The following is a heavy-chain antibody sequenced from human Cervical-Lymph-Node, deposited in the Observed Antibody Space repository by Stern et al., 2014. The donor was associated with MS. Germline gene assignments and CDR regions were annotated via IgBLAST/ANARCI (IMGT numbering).Heavy chain of an antibody. CDR2: IYYSGIT. CDR1: GSSISSSY. D-gene: IGHD3-16*01. J-gene: IGHJ4*02. CDR3: AKWGTGGYGHFDY. V-gene: IGHV4-59*01. Sequence: QVQLVESGPGLVKPSETLSLSCTVSGSSISSSYLRWIRQPPGQGPEWIAYIYYSGITNYNPSLRRRLTISVDMAKNQFSLKVTSVTAADTAVYYCAKWGTGGYGHFDYWGQGILVTVSS.